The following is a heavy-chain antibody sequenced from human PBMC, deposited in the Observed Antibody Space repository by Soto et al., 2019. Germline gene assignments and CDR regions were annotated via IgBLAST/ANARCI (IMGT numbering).Heavy chain of an antibody. V-gene: IGHV2-5*02. CDR1: GFSLITSGVG. D-gene: IGHD4-17*01. CDR3: AHTSPVTTFAY. CDR2: IYWDDDK. Sequence: QITLKESGPTLVKPTQTRTLTYTFSGFSLITSGVGVDWIPQPPQKALECLALIYWDDDKRYSPSLKSRLTIPKDTTKNQVVLTMTIMDPVDTATYFCAHTSPVTTFAYWGQGTMVTVSS. J-gene: IGHJ4*02.